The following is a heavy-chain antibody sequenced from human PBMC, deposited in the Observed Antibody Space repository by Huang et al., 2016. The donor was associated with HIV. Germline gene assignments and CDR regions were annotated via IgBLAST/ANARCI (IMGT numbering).Heavy chain of an antibody. CDR2: LSDTGKR. CDR3: ARNHDFWRGRMFAISYFDV. D-gene: IGHD3-3*01. Sequence: QMRFQESGPGLVKPSGTLSLTCNVSVGSIITGRYYWGWIRQPPGKGLEWVGSLSDTGKRHYDPSLKGRITMSADTSKNQFSLNLSSVTAADTAIYYCARNHDFWRGRMFAISYFDVWGRGTLVTVAS. V-gene: IGHV4-39*01. J-gene: IGHJ2*01. CDR1: VGSIITGRYY.